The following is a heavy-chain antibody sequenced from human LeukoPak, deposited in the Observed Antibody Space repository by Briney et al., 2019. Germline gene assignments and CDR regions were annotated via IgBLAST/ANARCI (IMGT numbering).Heavy chain of an antibody. D-gene: IGHD6-19*01. CDR2: IWYDGSNK. V-gene: IGHV3-33*01. J-gene: IGHJ3*02. Sequence: PGRSLRLSCAASGFTFSSYGMHWVRQAPGKGLEWVAVIWYDGSNKYYADSVKGRFTISRDSSKNTLCLQMNSLRAEDTAVYYCARDPGYSSGWYGAFDIWGQGTMVTVSS. CDR3: ARDPGYSSGWYGAFDI. CDR1: GFTFSSYG.